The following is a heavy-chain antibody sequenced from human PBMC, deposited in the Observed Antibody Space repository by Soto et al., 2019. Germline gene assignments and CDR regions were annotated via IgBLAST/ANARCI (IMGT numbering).Heavy chain of an antibody. J-gene: IGHJ5*02. CDR2: ISSSSSYI. D-gene: IGHD6-19*01. Sequence: AGGSLRLSCAASGFTFSSYSMNWVRQAPGKGLEWVSSISSSSSYIYYADSVKGRFTISRDNAKNSLYLQLNSLRAEDTAVYYCARGPGAYSSYGPWGQGTLVTVSS. V-gene: IGHV3-21*01. CDR3: ARGPGAYSSYGP. CDR1: GFTFSSYS.